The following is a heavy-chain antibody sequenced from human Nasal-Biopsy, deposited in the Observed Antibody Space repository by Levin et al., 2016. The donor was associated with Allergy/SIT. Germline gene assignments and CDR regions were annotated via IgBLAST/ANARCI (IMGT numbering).Heavy chain of an antibody. Sequence: SETLSLTCTVSGDAISSYYWSWIRQSPGKGLEWIGYMYGSDTTKYSPSLKSRVTMSFDTSTNQVFLSLMSVTAADTAVYYCAAASSGTFYFHYWGQGTVVSVSS. J-gene: IGHJ4*02. V-gene: IGHV4-59*01. CDR2: MYGSDTT. CDR3: AAASSGTFYFHY. D-gene: IGHD3-10*01. CDR1: GDAISSYY.